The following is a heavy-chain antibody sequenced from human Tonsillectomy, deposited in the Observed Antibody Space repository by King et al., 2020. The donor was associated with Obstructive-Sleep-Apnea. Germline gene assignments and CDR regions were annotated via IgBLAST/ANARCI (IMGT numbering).Heavy chain of an antibody. Sequence: VQLVESGAEVKKPGESLKISCKGSGYSFPTYWIGWVRQMPGKGLEWMGIIYPGDSETRYSPSFQGQVTISADKSTSTAYLQWSTLKASDTAIYYCVRRESRPLYSGYDFDYWGQGTLVTVSS. V-gene: IGHV5-51*01. CDR1: GYSFPTYW. D-gene: IGHD5-12*01. CDR3: VRRESRPLYSGYDFDY. CDR2: IYPGDSET. J-gene: IGHJ4*02.